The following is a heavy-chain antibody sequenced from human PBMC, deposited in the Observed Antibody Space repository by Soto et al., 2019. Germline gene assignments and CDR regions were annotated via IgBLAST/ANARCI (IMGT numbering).Heavy chain of an antibody. V-gene: IGHV1-18*01. CDR1: GYTFTSYG. CDR2: ISAYNGNT. J-gene: IGHJ6*03. D-gene: IGHD3-3*01. Sequence: GASVKVSCKASGYTFTSYGISWVRQAPGQGLEWMGWISAYNGNTNYAQKLQGRVTMTTDTSTSTAYMELRSLRSDDTAVCYCARDGLGGVASRLSVTIPYYMDVWGKGTTVTVSS. CDR3: ARDGLGGVASRLSVTIPYYMDV.